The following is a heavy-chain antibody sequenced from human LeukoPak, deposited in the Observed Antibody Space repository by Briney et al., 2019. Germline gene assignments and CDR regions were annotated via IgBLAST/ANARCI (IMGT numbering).Heavy chain of an antibody. V-gene: IGHV4-39*01. Sequence: SETLSLTCTVSGGSVSSGNSYWGWIRQPPGRRLEWVGSIYYSGSTYYNPSLKSRVTISVDTSKNQFSLKLRFVTATDTAVYACARHLSGIGLYYFDYWGQGTLVTVSS. D-gene: IGHD1-26*01. CDR1: GGSVSSGNSY. CDR2: IYYSGST. CDR3: ARHLSGIGLYYFDY. J-gene: IGHJ4*02.